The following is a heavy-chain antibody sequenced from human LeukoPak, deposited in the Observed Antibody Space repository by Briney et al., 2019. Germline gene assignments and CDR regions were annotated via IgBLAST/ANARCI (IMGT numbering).Heavy chain of an antibody. CDR1: GYTFTSYG. D-gene: IGHD3-3*01. CDR3: AREIHLSLPLYDFWSAPRDY. J-gene: IGHJ4*02. V-gene: IGHV1-18*01. CDR2: ISAYNGNT. Sequence: GASVKVSCKASGYTFTSYGISWVRQAPGQGLEWMGWISAYNGNTNYAQKLQGRVTMTTDTSTSTAYMELRSLRSDDTAVYYCAREIHLSLPLYDFWSAPRDYWGQGTLVTVSS.